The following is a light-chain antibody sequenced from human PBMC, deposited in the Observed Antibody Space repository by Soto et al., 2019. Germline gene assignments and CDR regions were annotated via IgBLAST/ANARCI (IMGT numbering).Light chain of an antibody. J-gene: IGLJ2*01. Sequence: QSALTQPPSASGSPGQSVAISCTGTSSDIGAYKFVSWYQQHPSKAPKLIIYEVSRRPSGVPDRFSGSKSGNTASLTVSGLLAEDEADYYCSLYAGTNSVVFGGGTKVTVL. CDR1: SSDIGAYKF. CDR2: EVS. CDR3: SLYAGTNSVV. V-gene: IGLV2-8*01.